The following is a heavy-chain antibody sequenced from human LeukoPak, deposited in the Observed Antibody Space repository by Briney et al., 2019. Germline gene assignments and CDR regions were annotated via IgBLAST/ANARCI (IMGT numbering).Heavy chain of an antibody. CDR1: GYTLTNYD. V-gene: IGHV1-2*02. J-gene: IGHJ4*02. CDR2: INPNSGGT. D-gene: IGHD3-16*02. CDR3: ARGPSGVIV. Sequence: ASVKVSCKASGYTLTNYDINWVRQAPGQGLEWMGWINPNSGGTNYAQKFQGRVTMTRDTSISTAYMELSRLRSDDTAVYYCARGPSGVIVWGQGTLVTVSS.